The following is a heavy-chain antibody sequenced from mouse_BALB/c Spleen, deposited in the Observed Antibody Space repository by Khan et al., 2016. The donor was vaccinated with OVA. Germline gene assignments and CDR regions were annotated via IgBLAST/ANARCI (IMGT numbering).Heavy chain of an antibody. J-gene: IGHJ1*01. CDR1: GYTFPHYG. V-gene: IGHV9-1*02. CDR2: INTYPGEP. CDR3: ARGASYWYCDV. Sequence: QIQLVQSGPELKKPGETVKISCKASGYTFPHYGLNWVKQAPGKGLKWMGCINTYPGEPTYTDDFKGRFAFSLETSASTASLQISNLQIEDMATYCGARGASYWYCDVGGAGTTVTVSS.